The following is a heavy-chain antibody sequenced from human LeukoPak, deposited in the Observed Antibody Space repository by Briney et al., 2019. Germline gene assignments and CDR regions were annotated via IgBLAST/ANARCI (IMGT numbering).Heavy chain of an antibody. CDR3: ARKRMGATGFDY. CDR2: MNPNSGNT. J-gene: IGHJ4*02. D-gene: IGHD1-26*01. V-gene: IGHV1-8*01. Sequence: ASVKVSCKASGYTFTSYDINWVRRATGQGLEWMGWMNPNSGNTGYAQKFQGRVTMTRNTSISTAYMELSSLRSEDTAVYYCARKRMGATGFDYWGQGTLVTVSS. CDR1: GYTFTSYD.